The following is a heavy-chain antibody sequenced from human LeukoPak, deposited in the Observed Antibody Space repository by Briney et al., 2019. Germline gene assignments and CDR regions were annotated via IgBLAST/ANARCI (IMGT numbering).Heavy chain of an antibody. Sequence: SETLSLTCTVSGGSISSYYWSWIRQPPGKGLEWIGYIYYSGTTNYNPSLKSRVTISVDTSKNQFSLKLSSVTAADTAVYYCARDHYCSGGGCYYYWGQGTLVTVSS. D-gene: IGHD2-15*01. CDR2: IYYSGTT. V-gene: IGHV4-59*12. J-gene: IGHJ4*02. CDR1: GGSISSYY. CDR3: ARDHYCSGGGCYYY.